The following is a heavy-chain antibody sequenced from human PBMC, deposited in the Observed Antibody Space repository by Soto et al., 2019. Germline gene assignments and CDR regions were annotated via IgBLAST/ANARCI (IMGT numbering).Heavy chain of an antibody. CDR2: TYWSDDQ. CDR1: GFSLTTRGMG. V-gene: IGHV2-5*01. D-gene: IGHD2-15*01. Sequence: QITLKESGPTVVKPTQTLTLTCTFSGFSLTTRGMGVGWIRQPPGKALEWLALTYWSDDQYRSPSLRSRLTITKDTYKNQVVLTMTNMDPVDTATYYCVHVLVVVANYGMDVWGQGTTVTVSS. CDR3: VHVLVVVANYGMDV. J-gene: IGHJ6*02.